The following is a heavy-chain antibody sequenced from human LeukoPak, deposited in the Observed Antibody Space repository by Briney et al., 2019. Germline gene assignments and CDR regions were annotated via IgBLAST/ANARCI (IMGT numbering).Heavy chain of an antibody. CDR3: ARESMMASDY. Sequence: GGSLRLSCAASGFTFSNYAMSWVRQAPGKGLQWVSAISGSGGRTYYADSVKGRFTISRDNSKNTLYLQMNSLRAEDTAVYYCARESMMASDYWGQGTLVTVSS. CDR2: ISGSGGRT. CDR1: GFTFSNYA. D-gene: IGHD5-24*01. V-gene: IGHV3-23*01. J-gene: IGHJ4*02.